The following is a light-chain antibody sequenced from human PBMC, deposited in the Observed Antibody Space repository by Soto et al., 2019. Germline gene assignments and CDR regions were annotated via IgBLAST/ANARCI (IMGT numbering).Light chain of an antibody. CDR1: QNIGSY. J-gene: IGKJ5*01. V-gene: IGKV1-5*01. CDR3: QHYNSYPIT. CDR2: DAS. Sequence: DIQMTQSPSSRSASVRDTVTITCRASQNIGSYLNWYQQKPGKAPTXLIYDASSLESGVPSRFRGSGSGTEFTITISSLQPDDFATYYCQHYNSYPITFGQGTRLEIK.